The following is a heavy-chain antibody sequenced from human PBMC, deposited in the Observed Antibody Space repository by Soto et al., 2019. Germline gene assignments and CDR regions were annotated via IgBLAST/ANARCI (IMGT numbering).Heavy chain of an antibody. V-gene: IGHV2-5*08. CDR3: AHLVVAATLLGFDY. J-gene: IGHJ4*02. D-gene: IGHD2-15*01. Sequence: QESGPGLVKPSQTLSLTCTVSGGSISSGGYYWSWIRQHPGKGLEWLALIYWDDDKRYSPSLKSRLTITKDTSKNQVVLTMTNMDPVDTATYYCAHLVVAATLLGFDYWGQGTLVTVSS. CDR1: GGSISSGGYY. CDR2: IYWDDDK.